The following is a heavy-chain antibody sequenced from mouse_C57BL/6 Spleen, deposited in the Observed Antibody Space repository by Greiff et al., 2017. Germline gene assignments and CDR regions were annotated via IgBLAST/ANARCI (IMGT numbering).Heavy chain of an antibody. CDR2: IYPGDGDT. V-gene: IGHV1-80*01. J-gene: IGHJ1*03. D-gene: IGHD2-5*01. CDR3: ARGSNYWYIDV. CDR1: GYAFSGYW. Sequence: QVQLQQSGAELVKPGASVKISCKASGYAFSGYWMNWVKQRPGKGLEWLGQIYPGDGDTNSNGKFKGKATLTADKSSSTAYMQLRSLTSKDSAVYFCARGSNYWYIDVWGTGTTVTVAS.